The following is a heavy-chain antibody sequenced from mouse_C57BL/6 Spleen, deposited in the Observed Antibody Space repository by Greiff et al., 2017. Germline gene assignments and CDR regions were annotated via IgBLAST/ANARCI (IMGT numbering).Heavy chain of an antibody. D-gene: IGHD2-4*01. CDR3: ARREYDYDGGFAY. J-gene: IGHJ3*01. V-gene: IGHV1-80*01. CDR2: IYPGDGDT. Sequence: VQLQQSGAELVKPGASVKISCKASGYAFSSYWMNWVKQRPGKGLEWIGQIYPGDGDTNYNGKFKGKATLTADKYYSTAYMQLSSLTSEDSAVYFCARREYDYDGGFAYWGQGTLVTVSA. CDR1: GYAFSSYW.